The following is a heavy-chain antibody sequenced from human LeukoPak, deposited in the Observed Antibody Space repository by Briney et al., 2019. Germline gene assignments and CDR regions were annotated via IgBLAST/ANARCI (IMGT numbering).Heavy chain of an antibody. CDR2: IRSKAYGGTT. CDR3: TRDRRYCSSTSCLKPFDI. V-gene: IGHV3-49*04. J-gene: IGHJ3*02. CDR1: GFTFGDYA. D-gene: IGHD2-2*01. Sequence: HPGGSLRRSCTASGFTFGDYAMSWVRQAPGKGLEWVGFIRSKAYGGTTEYAASVKGRFTISRDDSKSIAYLQMNSLKTEDTAVYYCTRDRRYCSSTSCLKPFDIWGQGTMVTVSS.